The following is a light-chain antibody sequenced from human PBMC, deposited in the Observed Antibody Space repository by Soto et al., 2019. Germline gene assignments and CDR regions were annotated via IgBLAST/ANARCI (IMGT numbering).Light chain of an antibody. CDR2: RNN. CDR1: NSNIGSNH. CDR3: AAWDDSLSGPRLI. Sequence: QSVLTQPPSASGTPGQRVTMSCSGSNSNIGSNHVYWYQQMPGTAPKLLIYRNNQRPSGVTDRFSGSQSGTSATLAISGLRSEDEAEYYCAAWDDSLSGPRLIFGGGTKVTVL. V-gene: IGLV1-47*01. J-gene: IGLJ2*01.